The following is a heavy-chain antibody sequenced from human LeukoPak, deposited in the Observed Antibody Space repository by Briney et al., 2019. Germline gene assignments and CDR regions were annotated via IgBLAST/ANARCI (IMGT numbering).Heavy chain of an antibody. J-gene: IGHJ4*02. CDR2: MNPNSGNT. D-gene: IGHD3-16*01. CDR1: GYTFTSYG. Sequence: ASVKVSCKASGYTFTSYGLSWVRQAPGQGLEWMGWMNPNSGNTGYAQKFQGRVTITRNTSISTAYMELSSLRSEDTAVYYCARGYYDYVWGSRQHPSFFDYWGQGTLVTVSS. CDR3: ARGYYDYVWGSRQHPSFFDY. V-gene: IGHV1-8*03.